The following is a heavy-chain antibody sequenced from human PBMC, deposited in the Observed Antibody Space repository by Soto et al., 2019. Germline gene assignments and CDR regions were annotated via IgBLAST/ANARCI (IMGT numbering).Heavy chain of an antibody. V-gene: IGHV3-33*01. CDR2: IWYDGSNK. CDR3: ARDRGCYEEGPFDY. J-gene: IGHJ4*02. D-gene: IGHD1-26*01. Sequence: QVQLVESGGGVVQPGRSLRLSCAASGFTFSSYGMHWVRQAPGKGLEWVAVIWYDGSNKYYADSVKGRFTISRDNSKNTLYLQMNSLRAEDTAVYYCARDRGCYEEGPFDYWGQGTLVAVSS. CDR1: GFTFSSYG.